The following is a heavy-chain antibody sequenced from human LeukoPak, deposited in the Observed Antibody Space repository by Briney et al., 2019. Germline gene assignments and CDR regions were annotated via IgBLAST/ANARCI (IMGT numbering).Heavy chain of an antibody. Sequence: ASVTVSCTASGYTFTVYYMHWVRQAPGQGLEWMGWISPNSGGTKYAQRFQGRVTMTRDTSISTAYMELSRLTSDDTAVYYCARDRGHPAAFDIWGQGTMVTVSS. CDR3: ARDRGHPAAFDI. V-gene: IGHV1-2*02. D-gene: IGHD3-10*01. CDR2: ISPNSGGT. CDR1: GYTFTVYY. J-gene: IGHJ3*02.